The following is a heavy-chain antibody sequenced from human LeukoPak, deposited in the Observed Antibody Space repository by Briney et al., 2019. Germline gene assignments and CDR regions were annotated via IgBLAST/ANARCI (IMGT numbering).Heavy chain of an antibody. D-gene: IGHD2-2*01. Sequence: PGGSLRLSCAASGFTFSSYEMFWVRQAPGKGLEWLSYMTSSGGTIYYADSVKGRFTISRDNANNSLYLQMNSLRAEDTAVYYCAKDWGMGDQLLRIDYWGQGTLVTVSS. CDR2: MTSSGGTI. V-gene: IGHV3-48*03. CDR3: AKDWGMGDQLLRIDY. J-gene: IGHJ4*02. CDR1: GFTFSSYE.